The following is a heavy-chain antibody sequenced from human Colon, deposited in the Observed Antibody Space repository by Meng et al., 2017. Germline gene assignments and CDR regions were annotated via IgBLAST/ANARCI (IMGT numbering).Heavy chain of an antibody. CDR1: GGSISRSDW. CDR3: ASSDYYRSDY. V-gene: IGHV4-4*02. CDR2: TSHSGST. Sequence: QRHLQESGPGLVKPSETLSLTCAVSGGSISRSDWWSWVRQPPGKGLEWIGETSHSGSTNYSPSLKSRVTISLDKSKNQLSLKLNSVTAADTAVYYCASSDYYRSDYWGQGTLVTVSS. J-gene: IGHJ4*02. D-gene: IGHD3-22*01.